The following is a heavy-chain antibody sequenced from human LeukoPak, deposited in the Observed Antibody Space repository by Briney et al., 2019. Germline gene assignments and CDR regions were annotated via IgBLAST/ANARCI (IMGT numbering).Heavy chain of an antibody. Sequence: ASVKVSCKASGYTFTSYGISWVRQAPGQGLEWMGWISAYNGNTNYAQKLQGRVTMTTDTSTSTAYMELRSLRSDDTAVYYCARWGPYCSGGSRYQFDYWGQGTLVTVSS. CDR2: ISAYNGNT. CDR3: ARWGPYCSGGSRYQFDY. V-gene: IGHV1-18*01. D-gene: IGHD2-15*01. J-gene: IGHJ4*02. CDR1: GYTFTSYG.